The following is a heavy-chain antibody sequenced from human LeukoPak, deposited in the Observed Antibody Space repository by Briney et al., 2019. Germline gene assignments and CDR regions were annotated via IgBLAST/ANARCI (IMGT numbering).Heavy chain of an antibody. Sequence: ASVTVSFKGSGYTFTSYGIRWVGQAPGQGVEGMGCISAYNGNTNYAQKLQVRVTMTTATSTSTPYMELRSLRSDDTAVYYCARDSAYSRVRFDPWGQGTLVTVSS. CDR1: GYTFTSYG. J-gene: IGHJ5*02. V-gene: IGHV1-18*01. D-gene: IGHD6-13*01. CDR2: ISAYNGNT. CDR3: ARDSAYSRVRFDP.